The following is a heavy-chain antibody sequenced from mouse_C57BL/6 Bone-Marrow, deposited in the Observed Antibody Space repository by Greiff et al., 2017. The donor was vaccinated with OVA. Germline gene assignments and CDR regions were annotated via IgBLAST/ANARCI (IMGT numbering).Heavy chain of an antibody. CDR1: GYTFTSYW. Sequence: VQLQQPGAELVMPGASVKLSCKASGYTFTSYWMHWVKQRPGQGLEWIGEIDPSDSYTNYNQKFKGKSTLTVDKSSSTAYMQLSSLTSEDSAVYYCAREGRPYDYYAMDYWGQGTSVTVSS. CDR2: IDPSDSYT. CDR3: AREGRPYDYYAMDY. V-gene: IGHV1-69*01. D-gene: IGHD6-5*01. J-gene: IGHJ4*01.